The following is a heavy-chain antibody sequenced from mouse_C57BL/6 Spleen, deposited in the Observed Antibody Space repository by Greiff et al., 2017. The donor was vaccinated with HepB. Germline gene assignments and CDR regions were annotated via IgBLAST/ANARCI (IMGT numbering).Heavy chain of an antibody. CDR1: GYTFTDYY. CDR3: ARKGTGNDYFDY. Sequence: VQLQQSGPVLVKPGASVKMSCKASGYTFTDYYMNWVKQSHGKSLEWIGVINPYNGGTSYNQKFKGKATLTVDKSSSTAYMELNSLTSEDSAVYYCARKGTGNDYFDYWGQGTTLTVSS. CDR2: INPYNGGT. J-gene: IGHJ2*01. D-gene: IGHD4-1*01. V-gene: IGHV1-19*01.